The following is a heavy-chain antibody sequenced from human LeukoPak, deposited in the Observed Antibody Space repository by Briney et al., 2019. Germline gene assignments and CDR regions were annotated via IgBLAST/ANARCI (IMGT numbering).Heavy chain of an antibody. D-gene: IGHD2-15*01. V-gene: IGHV3-11*05. CDR1: RFTFSDYY. CDR2: ISSSSSYT. J-gene: IGHJ4*02. CDR3: AREVGGAYCSGGSCQYYFDY. Sequence: PGGSLTLSCAASRFTFSDYYTSWTRQAPGKGLDWLSYISSSSSYTNYADSVKGRLTISRDNAKNSLYLQMNSLRAEDTAVYYCAREVGGAYCSGGSCQYYFDYWGQGTLVTVSS.